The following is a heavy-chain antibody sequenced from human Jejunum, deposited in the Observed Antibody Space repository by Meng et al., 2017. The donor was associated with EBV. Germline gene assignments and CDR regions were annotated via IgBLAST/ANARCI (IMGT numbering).Heavy chain of an antibody. V-gene: IGHV3-21*06. Sequence: EVQLVESGGXXXXXGXSRXLSCAASGFTFSTYTMNWVRQAPGKGLEWVSSISSSSSYIYYADSVKGRFTISRDNAKNSLFLQMNSLRAEDTAVYYCARDRETYSSAQADYWGQGTLVTVSS. CDR3: ARDRETYSSAQADY. CDR2: ISSSSSYI. CDR1: GFTFSTYT. J-gene: IGHJ4*02. D-gene: IGHD6-25*01.